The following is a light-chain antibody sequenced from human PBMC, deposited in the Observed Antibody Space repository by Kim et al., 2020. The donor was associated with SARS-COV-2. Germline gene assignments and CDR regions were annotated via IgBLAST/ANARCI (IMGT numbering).Light chain of an antibody. CDR3: QQYNSYPWT. CDR2: KAS. V-gene: IGKV1-5*03. J-gene: IGKJ1*01. CDR1: QSISGW. Sequence: AAGGDRVTITCRASQSISGWLAWYQKKPGKAPKLLIYKASSLESGVPSRFRGSGSGTEFTLTVSSLQPDDFATSYCQQYNSYPWTFGQGTKVDIK.